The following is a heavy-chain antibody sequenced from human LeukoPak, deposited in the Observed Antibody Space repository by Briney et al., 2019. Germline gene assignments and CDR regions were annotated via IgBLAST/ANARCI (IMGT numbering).Heavy chain of an antibody. D-gene: IGHD2-21*02. J-gene: IGHJ3*02. CDR1: GFTFSSYS. V-gene: IGHV3-21*01. Sequence: PGGPLRLSCAASGFTFSSYSMNWVRQAPGEGLEWVSSISSSSSYIYYADSVKGRFTISRDNAKNSLYLQMNSLRAEDTAVYYCARVPSWKHCGGDCYSSLAFDIWGQGTMVTVSS. CDR3: ARVPSWKHCGGDCYSSLAFDI. CDR2: ISSSSSYI.